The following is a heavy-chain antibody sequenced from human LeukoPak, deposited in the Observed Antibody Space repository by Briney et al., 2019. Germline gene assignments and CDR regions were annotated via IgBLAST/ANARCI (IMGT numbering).Heavy chain of an antibody. CDR3: AGQHDSNGYYFY. J-gene: IGHJ4*02. D-gene: IGHD3-22*01. CDR2: IYHTGST. Sequence: SETLPLTCAVTGNSISSVYYWGWIRQPPGKGLQWIGSIYHTGSTYYTPSLKSRVTISVDTSKNRFSLKLSSVTAADTAVYYCAGQHDSNGYYFYWGQGTLVTVSS. V-gene: IGHV4-38-2*01. CDR1: GNSISSVYY.